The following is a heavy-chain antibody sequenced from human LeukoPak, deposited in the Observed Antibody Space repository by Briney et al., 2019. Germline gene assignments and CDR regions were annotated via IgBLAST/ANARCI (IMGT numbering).Heavy chain of an antibody. Sequence: GASVKVSCRASGYTFTSHYMHWVRQASGQGLEWMGVINPSVGSTSYPQKFQGRVTMSRDTSTSTVYMELSSLKSEDTAVYYCAAPGASGFVGNFWSGPLDFWGRGALVTVSS. V-gene: IGHV1-46*01. D-gene: IGHD3-3*01. CDR2: INPSVGST. CDR3: AAPGASGFVGNFWSGPLDF. CDR1: GYTFTSHY. J-gene: IGHJ4*02.